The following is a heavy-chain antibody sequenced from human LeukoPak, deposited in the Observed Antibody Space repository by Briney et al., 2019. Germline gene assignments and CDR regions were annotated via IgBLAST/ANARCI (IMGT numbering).Heavy chain of an antibody. J-gene: IGHJ6*02. D-gene: IGHD2-2*02. V-gene: IGHV3-30-3*01. CDR3: AKEYIVVVPAAIEVYYYYGMDV. CDR1: GFTFSSYA. CDR2: ISYDGSNK. Sequence: GGSLRLSCAASGFTFSSYAMPWVRQAPGKGLEWVAVISYDGSNKYYADSVKGRFTISRDNSKNTLYLQMNSLRAEDTAVYYCAKEYIVVVPAAIEVYYYYGMDVGGQGTTVTVSS.